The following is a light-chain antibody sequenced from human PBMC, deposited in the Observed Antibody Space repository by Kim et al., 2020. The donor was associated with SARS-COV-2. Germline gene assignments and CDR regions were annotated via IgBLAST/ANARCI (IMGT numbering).Light chain of an antibody. CDR2: DKN. V-gene: IGLV3-19*01. CDR3: NSRDSSGNHLGV. CDR1: SLRSYY. Sequence: LGQTVKIKCQGDSLRSYYASWYQQKPGQAPILVIYDKNSRPSGIPDRFSGSSSGNTASLTITGAQAEDEADYYCNSRDSSGNHLGVIGGGTQLTVL. J-gene: IGLJ2*01.